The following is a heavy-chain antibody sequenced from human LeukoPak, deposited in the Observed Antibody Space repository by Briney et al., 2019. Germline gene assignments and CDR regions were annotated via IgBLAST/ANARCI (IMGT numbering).Heavy chain of an antibody. Sequence: GGSLRLSCAASGFIFSSYAMSWVRQAPGKGLEWVSAISTSGSSTDYADSVQGRFTISRDNSKRTLYLQMNSLRAEDTAIYYCSKTSKLGPTEIDFWGQGALVTVSS. J-gene: IGHJ4*02. V-gene: IGHV3-23*01. D-gene: IGHD1-26*01. CDR1: GFIFSSYA. CDR3: SKTSKLGPTEIDF. CDR2: ISTSGSST.